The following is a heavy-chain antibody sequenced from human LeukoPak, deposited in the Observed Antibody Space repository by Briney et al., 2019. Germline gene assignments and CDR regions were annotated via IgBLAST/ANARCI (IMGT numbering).Heavy chain of an antibody. CDR2: SRNKANSYTI. V-gene: IGHV3-72*01. CDR3: ARASSSSGHFSMDY. D-gene: IGHD3-22*01. Sequence: PGGSLRLSCAASGFTFSDYYMDWVRQTPGKGLEWVARSRNKANSYTIEYAASVKGRFTISRDDSKNSLYLQMCSLKTEDTAVYYCARASSSSGHFSMDYWGQGTLVTVSS. J-gene: IGHJ4*02. CDR1: GFTFSDYY.